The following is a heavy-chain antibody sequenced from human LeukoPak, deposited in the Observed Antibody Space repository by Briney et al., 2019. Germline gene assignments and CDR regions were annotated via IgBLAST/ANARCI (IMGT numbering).Heavy chain of an antibody. CDR1: GFTFSSYA. D-gene: IGHD6-19*01. V-gene: IGHV3-30*01. J-gene: IGHJ5*02. CDR3: ARQGGMAVAAGNWFDP. Sequence: GGSLRPSCAASGFTFSSYAMHWVRQAPGKGLEWVAVISYDGSNKYYADSVKGRSTISRDNSKNTLYLQMNSLRAEDTAVYCCARQGGMAVAAGNWFDPWGQGTLVTVSS. CDR2: ISYDGSNK.